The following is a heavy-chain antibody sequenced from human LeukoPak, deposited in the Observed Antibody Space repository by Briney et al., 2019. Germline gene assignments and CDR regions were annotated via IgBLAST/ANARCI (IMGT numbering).Heavy chain of an antibody. CDR1: GTSITTYS. CDR3: ARDTRDAFDI. V-gene: IGHV4-59*01. CDR2: VYYSGNT. J-gene: IGHJ3*02. Sequence: PSETLSLTCIVSGTSITTYSWNWLRQSPGKGLEWIGYVYYSGNTNYNPSLKSRVTISLDTSKNQFSLKLRSVTAADTAVYYCARDTRDAFDIWGQGTMVTVSS.